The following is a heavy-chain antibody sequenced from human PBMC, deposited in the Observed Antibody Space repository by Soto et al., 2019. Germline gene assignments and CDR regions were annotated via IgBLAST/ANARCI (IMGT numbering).Heavy chain of an antibody. D-gene: IGHD6-19*01. V-gene: IGHV4-59*01. Sequence: LSXTFTLSGGSISRYYWSWIRQPPGKGLEWIGYIYYSGSTNYNPSLKSRVTISVDTSKNQLSLKLSSVTAADTPVYYPASSSVARRNHDYCGQRSLVTVSS. J-gene: IGHJ4*02. CDR2: IYYSGST. CDR3: ASSSVARRNHDY. CDR1: GGSISRYY.